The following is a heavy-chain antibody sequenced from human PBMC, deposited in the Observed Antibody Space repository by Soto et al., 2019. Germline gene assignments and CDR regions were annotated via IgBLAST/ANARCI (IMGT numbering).Heavy chain of an antibody. CDR1: GDTFNDFA. CDR3: AKIRVPPGRDCLRISCSHYYYYGLDV. V-gene: IGHV1-69*12. D-gene: IGHD2-2*01. J-gene: IGHJ6*02. CDR2: IIPIFGTR. Sequence: QVQLVQSGAEAKKPGSAVKVSCQASGDTFNDFAISWVRQAPGHGLEWMGGIIPIFGTRNYAQKFQGRITLTADESTATAYMELSSLTSEDTAVYFCAKIRVPPGRDCLRISCSHYYYYGLDVWGQGTTVTVSS.